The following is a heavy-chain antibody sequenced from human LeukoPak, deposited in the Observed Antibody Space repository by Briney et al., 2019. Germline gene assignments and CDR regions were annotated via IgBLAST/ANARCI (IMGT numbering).Heavy chain of an antibody. CDR1: GFTSSSYG. CDR2: IWYDGSNK. D-gene: IGHD1-26*01. CDR3: ARDRGALTYSFDY. V-gene: IGHV3-33*01. Sequence: GGSLRLSCAASGFTSSSYGMHWVRQAPGKGLEWVAVIWYDGSNKYYADSVKGRFTISRDNSKNTLYLQMNSLRADDTAVYYCARDRGALTYSFDYWGQGTLVTVSS. J-gene: IGHJ4*02.